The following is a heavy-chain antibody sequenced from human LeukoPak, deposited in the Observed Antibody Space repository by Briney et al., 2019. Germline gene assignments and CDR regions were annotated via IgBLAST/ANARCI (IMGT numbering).Heavy chain of an antibody. Sequence: SVKVSCKASGYTFTSYYMHWVRQAPGQGLEWMGRIIPILDVTNYAQKFQGRVTITADQSTSTAYMELSSLRSEDTAVYYCARGGGVDILTGFQYWGQGTLVTVSS. CDR2: IIPILDVT. CDR3: ARGGGVDILTGFQY. V-gene: IGHV1-69*04. J-gene: IGHJ4*02. D-gene: IGHD3-9*01. CDR1: GYTFTSYY.